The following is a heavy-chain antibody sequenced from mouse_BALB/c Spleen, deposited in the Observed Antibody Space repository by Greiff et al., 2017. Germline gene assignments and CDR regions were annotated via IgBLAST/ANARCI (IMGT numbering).Heavy chain of an antibody. Sequence: EVMLVESGGGLVQPGGSRKLSCAASGFTFSSFGMHWVRQAPEKGLEWVAYISSGSSTIYYADTVKGRFTISRDNPKNTLFLQMTSLRSEDTAMYYCARGGFYDYLFDYWGQGTTLTVSS. CDR3: ARGGFYDYLFDY. D-gene: IGHD2-4*01. CDR1: GFTFSSFG. V-gene: IGHV5-17*02. J-gene: IGHJ2*01. CDR2: ISSGSSTI.